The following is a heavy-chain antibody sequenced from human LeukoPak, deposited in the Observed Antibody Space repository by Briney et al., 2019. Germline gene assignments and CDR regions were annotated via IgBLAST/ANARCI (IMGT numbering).Heavy chain of an antibody. CDR2: ITSSSYI. Sequence: GGSLRLSCAASGFTFSSYSMNWVRQAPGKGLEWVSSITSSSYIYYADSVKGRFTISRDNAKNSLYLQMNSLRAEDTAVYYCARDLPYYYDSSGYYPGGFDYWGQGTLVTVSS. D-gene: IGHD3-22*01. CDR3: ARDLPYYYDSSGYYPGGFDY. V-gene: IGHV3-21*01. J-gene: IGHJ4*02. CDR1: GFTFSSYS.